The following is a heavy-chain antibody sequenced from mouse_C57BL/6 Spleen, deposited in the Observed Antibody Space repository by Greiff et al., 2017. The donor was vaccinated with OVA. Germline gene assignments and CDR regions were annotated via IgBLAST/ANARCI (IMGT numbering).Heavy chain of an antibody. V-gene: IGHV3-6*01. CDR1: GYSITSGYY. Sequence: EVHLVESGPGLVKPSQSLSLTCSVTGYSITSGYYWNWIRQFPGNKLEWMGYISYDGSNNYNPSLKNRISITRDTSKNQFFLKLNSVTTEDTATYYCARRDDGYYDAMDYWGQGTSVTVSS. D-gene: IGHD2-3*01. CDR2: ISYDGSN. J-gene: IGHJ4*01. CDR3: ARRDDGYYDAMDY.